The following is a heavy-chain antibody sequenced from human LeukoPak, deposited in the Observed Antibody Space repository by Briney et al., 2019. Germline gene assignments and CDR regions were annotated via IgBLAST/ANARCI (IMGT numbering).Heavy chain of an antibody. Sequence: PGGSLRLSCAASGFTFSSYGMHWVRQAPGKGLGGVAFIRYDGSNKYYADSVKGRFTISRDNSKNTLYLQMNSLRAEDTAVYYCAKDFYGDYSGSCFDYWGQGTLVTVSS. D-gene: IGHD4-17*01. CDR3: AKDFYGDYSGSCFDY. CDR1: GFTFSSYG. CDR2: IRYDGSNK. V-gene: IGHV3-30*02. J-gene: IGHJ4*02.